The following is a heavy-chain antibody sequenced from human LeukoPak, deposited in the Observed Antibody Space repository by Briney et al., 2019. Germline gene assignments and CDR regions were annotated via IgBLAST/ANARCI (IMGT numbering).Heavy chain of an antibody. CDR3: ARDSRPIFEWQQLGGDY. Sequence: ASVKVSCKASGYTFTGYYMHWVRQAPGQGLDWMGWINPNSGGTNYAQKFQGRVTMTRDTSISTAYMELSRLRSDDTAVYYCARDSRPIFEWQQLGGDYWGQGTLVTVSS. V-gene: IGHV1-2*02. D-gene: IGHD6-13*01. CDR2: INPNSGGT. J-gene: IGHJ4*02. CDR1: GYTFTGYY.